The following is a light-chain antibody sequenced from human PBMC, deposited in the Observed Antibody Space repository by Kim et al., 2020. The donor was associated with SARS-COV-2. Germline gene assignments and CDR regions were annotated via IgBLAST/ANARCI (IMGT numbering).Light chain of an antibody. Sequence: DIQMTQSPSSLSASVGDRVTISCRASQSINTYLNWYQQKPGKAPNLLIYGASNLQSGLPSRFSRSGSGTDFTLTISSLQPEDSATYYCQQSHIARTFGQGTKVDIK. J-gene: IGKJ1*01. CDR2: GAS. V-gene: IGKV1-39*01. CDR1: QSINTY. CDR3: QQSHIART.